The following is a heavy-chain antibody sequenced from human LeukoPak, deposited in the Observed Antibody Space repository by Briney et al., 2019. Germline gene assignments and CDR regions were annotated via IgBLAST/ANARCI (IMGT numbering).Heavy chain of an antibody. D-gene: IGHD5-18*01. Sequence: GGSLRLSCAASGFTFSSYGMHWVRQAPGKGLEWVAVISYDGSNKYYADSVKGRFTISRDNSKNTLYLQMNSLRAEDTAVYYCATRGPDPDTAMEYFDLWGRGTLVTVSS. CDR1: GFTFSSYG. J-gene: IGHJ2*01. V-gene: IGHV3-30*03. CDR2: ISYDGSNK. CDR3: ATRGPDPDTAMEYFDL.